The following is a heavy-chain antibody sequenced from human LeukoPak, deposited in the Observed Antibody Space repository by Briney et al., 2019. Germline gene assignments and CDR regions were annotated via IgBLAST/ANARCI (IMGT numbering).Heavy chain of an antibody. CDR3: ARAYTSWSFDY. CDR1: GVSISSYY. D-gene: IGHD2-21*01. Sequence: SDTLSLTCTVSGVSISSYYWSWIRQPPGKGLEWIGYIYYSGNTNYNPSLKSPVTISVDTSKNQFSLKLSSVTAADTAVYYCARAYTSWSFDYWGQGTLVTVSS. J-gene: IGHJ4*02. CDR2: IYYSGNT. V-gene: IGHV4-59*07.